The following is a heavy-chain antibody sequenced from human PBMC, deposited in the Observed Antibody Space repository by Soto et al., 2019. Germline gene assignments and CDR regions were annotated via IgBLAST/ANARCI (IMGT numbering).Heavy chain of an antibody. CDR1: AFSFSSYW. CDR3: ARERHYYDRSGYQGY. V-gene: IGHV3-7*01. D-gene: IGHD3-22*01. CDR2: IEHDGSDT. Sequence: QLVESGGTLVQPGGSLRLSCAASAFSFSSYWMSWVRQAPGGGLEWVANIEHDGSDTYYVDSVKGRFTVSRDNAKNFLYLQMNSLRVEDTAVYYCARERHYYDRSGYQGYWGQGTLVTVSS. J-gene: IGHJ4*02.